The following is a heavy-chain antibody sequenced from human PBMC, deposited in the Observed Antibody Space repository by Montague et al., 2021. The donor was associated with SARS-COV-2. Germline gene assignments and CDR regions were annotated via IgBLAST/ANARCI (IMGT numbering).Heavy chain of an antibody. V-gene: IGHV4-39*01. Sequence: SETLSLTCTVSGGSISSSSYYWGWIRQPPGKGLEWIGRIYYSGSTYYNPSLKSRVTISVDTSKNQFSLKLSSVTAADTAVHYCARHGKTRIAMIVVVIGYFDYWGQGTLVTVSS. J-gene: IGHJ4*02. CDR3: ARHGKTRIAMIVVVIGYFDY. CDR1: GGSISSSSYY. CDR2: IYYSGST. D-gene: IGHD3-22*01.